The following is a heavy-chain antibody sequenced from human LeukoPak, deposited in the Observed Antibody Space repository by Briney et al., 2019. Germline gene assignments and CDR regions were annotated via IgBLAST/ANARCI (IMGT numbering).Heavy chain of an antibody. CDR1: GFTFSNYA. CDR2: IRYDGSNK. D-gene: IGHD1-26*01. V-gene: IGHV3-30*02. CDR3: ARVAEVGVTGHYYYMDV. J-gene: IGHJ6*03. Sequence: GGSLRLSCAASGFTFSNYAMHWVRQAPGKGLEWVAFIRYDGSNKYYADSVKGRFTISRDNSKNTLYLQMNSLRAEDTAVYYCARVAEVGVTGHYYYMDVWGKGTTVTISS.